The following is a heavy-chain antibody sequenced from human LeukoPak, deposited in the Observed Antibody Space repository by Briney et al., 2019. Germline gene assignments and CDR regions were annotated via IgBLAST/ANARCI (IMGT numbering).Heavy chain of an antibody. V-gene: IGHV4-34*01. CDR2: INHNGSN. D-gene: IGHD3-9*01. Sequence: SETLSLTCAVSGGTFSGYSWSWIRQPPGKGLEWIGGINHNGSNKYNPSLMSGGTISVETTKNQLSLKLSSVRAADTAVYYCARGPVLRYFDWLPTIPDRFDYWGEGTPVTASS. CDR3: ARGPVLRYFDWLPTIPDRFDY. CDR1: GGTFSGYS. J-gene: IGHJ4*02.